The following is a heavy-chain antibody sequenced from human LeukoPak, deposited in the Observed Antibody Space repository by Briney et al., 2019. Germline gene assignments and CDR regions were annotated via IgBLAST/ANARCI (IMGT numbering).Heavy chain of an antibody. Sequence: ASVKVSCKASGYTFTDYYMHWVRQAPGQGLEWMGWINPNSGGTNYAQKFQGRITMTRDTSISTAYMELSRLRSDDTAVYYCARGIVLMVYTSPLGYWGQGTLVTVSS. CDR2: INPNSGGT. CDR3: ARGIVLMVYTSPLGY. J-gene: IGHJ4*02. D-gene: IGHD2-8*01. CDR1: GYTFTDYY. V-gene: IGHV1-2*02.